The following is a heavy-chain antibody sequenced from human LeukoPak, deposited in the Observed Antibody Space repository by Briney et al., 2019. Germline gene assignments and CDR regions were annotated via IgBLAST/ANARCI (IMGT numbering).Heavy chain of an antibody. CDR2: INHSGST. CDR3: ARGPPISVDTAMVLSRATNEGIDY. CDR1: GGSFSGYY. D-gene: IGHD5-18*01. J-gene: IGHJ4*02. V-gene: IGHV4-34*01. Sequence: KASETLSLTCAVYGGSFSGYYWSWIRQPPGKGLEWIGEINHSGSTNYNPSLKSRVTISVDTSKNQFSLKLSSVTAADTAVYYCARGPPISVDTAMVLSRATNEGIDYWGQGTLVTVSS.